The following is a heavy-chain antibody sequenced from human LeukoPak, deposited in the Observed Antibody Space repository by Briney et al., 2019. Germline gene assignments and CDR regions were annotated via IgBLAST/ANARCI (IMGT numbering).Heavy chain of an antibody. V-gene: IGHV3-7*01. J-gene: IGHJ4*02. CDR2: IKEDGSET. Sequence: PGGSLRLSCAASGFLFSQYGMSWVRQAPGKGLEWVANIKEDGSETYYADSVKGRFLISRDNAQNSLYLEMNFVTPEDTAVYYCAREWLISPPGITVLFDFWGQGTRVTVSS. CDR3: AREWLISPPGITVLFDF. CDR1: GFLFSQYG. D-gene: IGHD1/OR15-1a*01.